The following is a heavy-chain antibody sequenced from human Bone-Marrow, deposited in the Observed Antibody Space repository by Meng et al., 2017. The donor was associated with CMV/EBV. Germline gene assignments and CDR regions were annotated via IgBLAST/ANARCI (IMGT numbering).Heavy chain of an antibody. CDR3: AKLSGSYYSATQEFDY. CDR2: IRYDGSNK. Sequence: GESLKISCAASGFTFNNYWMSWVRQAPGKGLEWVAFIRYDGSNKYYADSVKGRFTISRDNSKNTLYLQMNSLRAEDTAVYYCAKLSGSYYSATQEFDYWGQGTLVTVSS. CDR1: GFTFNNYW. D-gene: IGHD1-26*01. V-gene: IGHV3-30*02. J-gene: IGHJ4*02.